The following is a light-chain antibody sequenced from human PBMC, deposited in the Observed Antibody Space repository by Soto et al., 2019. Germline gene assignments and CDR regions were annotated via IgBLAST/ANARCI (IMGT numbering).Light chain of an antibody. J-gene: IGKJ5*01. CDR1: QSLLHSNGHNY. CDR2: LGS. Sequence: DIVMTQSPLSLPVTPGEPASISCRSSQSLLHSNGHNYLDWYLQKPGQSPQLLIYLGSNRAAGVPVRFGGSGSGTAFTPEISRVAAEAVGVYYCMQGLQNHPITLGQGTRLEIK. V-gene: IGKV2-28*01. CDR3: MQGLQNHPIT.